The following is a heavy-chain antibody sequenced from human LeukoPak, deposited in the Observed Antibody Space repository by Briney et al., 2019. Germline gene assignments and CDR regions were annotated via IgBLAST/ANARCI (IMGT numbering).Heavy chain of an antibody. CDR2: INPSGGST. CDR1: GYTFTSYY. V-gene: IGHV1-46*01. Sequence: ASVKVSCKASGYTFTSYYMHWVRQAPGQGLEWMGIINPSGGSTSYAQKFQGRVTMTRDMSTSTVYMELSSLRSEDTAVYYCAREVDYYDSSDYFPLGYWGRGTLVTVSS. CDR3: AREVDYYDSSDYFPLGY. D-gene: IGHD3-22*01. J-gene: IGHJ4*02.